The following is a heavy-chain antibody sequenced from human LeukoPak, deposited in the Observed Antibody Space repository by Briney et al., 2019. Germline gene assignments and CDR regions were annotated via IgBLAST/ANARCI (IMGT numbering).Heavy chain of an antibody. Sequence: ASVKVSCKASGYTFTSYAMHWVRQAPGQRLEWMGWINAGNGNTKYSQEFQGRVTITRDTSASTAYMELSSLRSEDMAVYYCARSSKGGAGLDAFDIWGQGTMVTVSS. CDR3: ARSSKGGAGLDAFDI. D-gene: IGHD6-19*01. CDR2: INAGNGNT. V-gene: IGHV1-3*03. J-gene: IGHJ3*02. CDR1: GYTFTSYA.